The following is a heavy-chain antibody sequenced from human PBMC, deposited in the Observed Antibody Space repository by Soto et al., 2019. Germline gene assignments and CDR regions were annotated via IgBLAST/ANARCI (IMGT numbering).Heavy chain of an antibody. CDR1: GGTFSSYA. CDR2: IIPIFGTA. Sequence: WASVKVSCKASGGTFSSYAISWVRQAPGQGLEWMGGIIPIFGTANYAQKFQGRVTITADESTSTAYMELSSLRSEDTAVYYCARSSGYYYYYYGMDVWGQGTTVTVSS. V-gene: IGHV1-69*13. D-gene: IGHD3-22*01. CDR3: ARSSGYYYYYYGMDV. J-gene: IGHJ6*02.